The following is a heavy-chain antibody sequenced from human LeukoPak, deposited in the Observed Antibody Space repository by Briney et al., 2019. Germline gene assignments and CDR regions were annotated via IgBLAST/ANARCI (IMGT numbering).Heavy chain of an antibody. CDR2: MNPNSGNT. Sequence: GASVKVSCKASGYTFTSYDINWVRQATGQGVEWMGWMNPNSGNTGYAQKFQGRVTMTRGTSISTAYMELSSLSDEDTAVYLCGRDAVTTGSGAFYYYYLDVWGKGTTVTVSS. J-gene: IGHJ6*03. CDR3: GRDAVTTGSGAFYYYYLDV. CDR1: GYTFTSYD. V-gene: IGHV1-8*01. D-gene: IGHD4-11*01.